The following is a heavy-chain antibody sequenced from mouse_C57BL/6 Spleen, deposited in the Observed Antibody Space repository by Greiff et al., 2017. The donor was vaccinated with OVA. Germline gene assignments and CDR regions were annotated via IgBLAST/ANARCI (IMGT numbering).Heavy chain of an antibody. Sequence: EVQLVESGPGLVKPSQSLSLTCSVTGYSITSGYYWNWIRQFPGNKLEWMGYISYDGSNNYNPSLKNRISITRDTSKNQFFLKLNSVTTEDTATYYGARETIYGNWGYFDVWGTGTTVTVSS. CDR2: ISYDGSN. J-gene: IGHJ1*03. CDR3: ARETIYGNWGYFDV. V-gene: IGHV3-6*01. D-gene: IGHD2-1*01. CDR1: GYSITSGYY.